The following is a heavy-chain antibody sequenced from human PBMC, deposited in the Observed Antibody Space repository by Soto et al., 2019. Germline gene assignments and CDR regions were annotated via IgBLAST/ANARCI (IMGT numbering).Heavy chain of an antibody. CDR2: ISGSGGST. CDR3: AKRTTGWYFDL. Sequence: EVQLLESGGGLVQPGGSLRLSCAASGFTFSSYAMNWVRQAPGKGLEWVSVISGSGGSTYYADSVKGRFTISRNNSKNTLYLQRNSLRAEDTAVYYWAKRTTGWYFDLWGRGTLVTVSS. J-gene: IGHJ2*01. V-gene: IGHV3-23*01. CDR1: GFTFSSYA.